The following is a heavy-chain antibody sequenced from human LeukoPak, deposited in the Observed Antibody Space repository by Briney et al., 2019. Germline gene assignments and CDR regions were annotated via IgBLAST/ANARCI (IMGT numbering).Heavy chain of an antibody. Sequence: ASVKVSCKASGGTFRNHEISWVRQAPGQGLEWMGGIIPIFGTANFAQKFQGRVTITADKSTSTAYMELSSLRSDDTAVYYCARRYCTNGVCYDDRGAFDVWGQGTMVTVSS. CDR3: ARRYCTNGVCYDDRGAFDV. D-gene: IGHD2-8*01. CDR2: IIPIFGTA. J-gene: IGHJ3*01. V-gene: IGHV1-69*06. CDR1: GGTFRNHE.